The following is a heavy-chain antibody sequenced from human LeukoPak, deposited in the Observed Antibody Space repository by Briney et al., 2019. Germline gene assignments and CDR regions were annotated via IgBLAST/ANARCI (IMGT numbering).Heavy chain of an antibody. Sequence: ASVKVSCKASGYTFTSYYMHWVRQAPGQGLEWMGIINPSGGSTSYAQKFQGRVTMTRDTSTSTVYMELSSLRSEDTAVYYCARASARLTPFDYRGPGTPVTASS. J-gene: IGHJ4*01. CDR1: GYTFTSYY. V-gene: IGHV1-46*01. CDR2: INPSGGST. CDR3: ARASARLTPFDY.